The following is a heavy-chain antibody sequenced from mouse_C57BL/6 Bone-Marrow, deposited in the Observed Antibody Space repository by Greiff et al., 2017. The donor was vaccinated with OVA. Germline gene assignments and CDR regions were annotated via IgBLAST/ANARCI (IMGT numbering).Heavy chain of an antibody. Sequence: EVKVVESGEGLVKPGGSLKLSCAASGFTFSSYAMSWVRQTPEKRLEWVAYISSGGDYIYYADTVKGRFTISRDNARNTLYLQMSSLKSEDTAMYYCTREHYSKSMDYWGQGTSVTVSS. D-gene: IGHD2-5*01. CDR2: ISSGGDYI. CDR1: GFTFSSYA. J-gene: IGHJ4*01. V-gene: IGHV5-9-1*02. CDR3: TREHYSKSMDY.